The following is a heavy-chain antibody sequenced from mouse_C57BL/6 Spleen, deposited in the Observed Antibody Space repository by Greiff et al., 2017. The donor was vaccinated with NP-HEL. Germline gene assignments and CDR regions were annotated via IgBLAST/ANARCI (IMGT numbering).Heavy chain of an antibody. D-gene: IGHD5-1*01. V-gene: IGHV3-6*01. CDR1: GYSITSGYY. CDR3: ARGSNWYFEV. J-gene: IGHJ1*03. CDR2: ISYAGSN. Sequence: DVQLQESGPGLVKPSQSLSLPCSVTGYSITSGYYWNWIRQFPGNKLEWMGYISYAGSNKYNPSPKNRIPITPDTSKNQFFLKLNSVTTEDTATYYCARGSNWYFEVWGTWSTVTVSS.